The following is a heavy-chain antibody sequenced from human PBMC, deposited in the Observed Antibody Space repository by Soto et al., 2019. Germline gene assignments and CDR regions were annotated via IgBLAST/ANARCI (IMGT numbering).Heavy chain of an antibody. V-gene: IGHV4-34*01. Sequence: XTLSLTGAVSGGSLRGYLWSWIRQSPDKGLELIGEINDSGSTYYNPSFKSRLTISVDTSKRQISLALTSVTAADSAVYYCQGGDFWGQGTRAPVSS. CDR2: INDSGST. CDR1: GGSLRGYL. J-gene: IGHJ4*02. CDR3: QGGDF. D-gene: IGHD3-16*01.